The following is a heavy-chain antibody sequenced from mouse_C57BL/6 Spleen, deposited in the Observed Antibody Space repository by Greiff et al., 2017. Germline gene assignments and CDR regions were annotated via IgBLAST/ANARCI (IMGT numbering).Heavy chain of an antibody. D-gene: IGHD2-1*01. CDR3: ARTHIYYGNYPYAMDY. CDR1: GYTFTSYW. CDR2: IDPSDSYT. Sequence: QVQLQQPGAELVMPGASVKLSCKASGYTFTSYWMHWVKQRPGQGLEWIGEIDPSDSYTNYNQKFKGKSTLTVDKSSSTAYMQLSSLTSEDSAVYYCARTHIYYGNYPYAMDYWGQGTSVTVSS. J-gene: IGHJ4*01. V-gene: IGHV1-69*01.